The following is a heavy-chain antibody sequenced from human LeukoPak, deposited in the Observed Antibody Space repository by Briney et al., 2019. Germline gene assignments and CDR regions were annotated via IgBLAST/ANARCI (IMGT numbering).Heavy chain of an antibody. CDR1: GGSISSGGYY. CDR2: IYYSGST. CDR3: ARATSLGLNYYDSSGYYDAFDI. V-gene: IGHV4-31*03. Sequence: SQTLSLTCTVSGGSISSGGYYWSSVRQHPGKGLEWIGYIYYSGSTYYNPSLKSRVTISVDTSKNQFSLKLSSVTAADTAVYYCARATSLGLNYYDSSGYYDAFDIRGQGTMVTVSS. D-gene: IGHD3-22*01. J-gene: IGHJ3*02.